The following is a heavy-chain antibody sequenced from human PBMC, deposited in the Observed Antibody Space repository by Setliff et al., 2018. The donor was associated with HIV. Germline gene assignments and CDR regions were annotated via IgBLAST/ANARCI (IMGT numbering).Heavy chain of an antibody. J-gene: IGHJ4*02. CDR1: GGSFTGYY. CDR3: ARGRFVGFDY. V-gene: IGHV4-34*01. Sequence: KPSETLSLTCAVYGGSFTGYYWTWIRQPPGKGLEWIGEINHSGNTNYKPSLKSRVTISVDTSKNQFSLKLSSVTAADTAVYYCARGRFVGFDYWGQGTLVTVSS. D-gene: IGHD3-16*02. CDR2: INHSGNT.